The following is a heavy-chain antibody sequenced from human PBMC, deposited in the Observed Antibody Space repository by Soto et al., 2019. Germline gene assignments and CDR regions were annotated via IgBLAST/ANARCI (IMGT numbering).Heavy chain of an antibody. Sequence: GGSPRLSCAASGFTFSNAWVNWGRQAPGKGREWVGRIKSKTDGGTTDYAAPVKGRFTISRDDSKNTLYLQMNSLKTEDTAVYYCTTTHYYYCGMGVWGQGTTVTVSS. J-gene: IGHJ6*02. CDR1: GFTFSNAW. V-gene: IGHV3-15*07. CDR3: TTTHYYYCGMGV. CDR2: IKSKTDGGTT.